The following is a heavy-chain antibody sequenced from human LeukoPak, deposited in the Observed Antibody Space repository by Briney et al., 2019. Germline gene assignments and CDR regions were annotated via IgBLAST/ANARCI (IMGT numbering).Heavy chain of an antibody. CDR1: GFTLSKAW. J-gene: IGHJ4*02. V-gene: IGHV3-15*01. CDR3: TTDQTYCSSTSCYRYYFDH. CDR2: IKSKTDGGTT. Sequence: PGGSLRLSCEASGFTLSKAWMTWVRHAPGKGLEWVGRIKSKTDGGTTDYAAPVKGRFTISRDDSKNTLYLQMNSLKTEDTAVYYCTTDQTYCSSTSCYRYYFDHWGQGTLVTVSS. D-gene: IGHD2-2*01.